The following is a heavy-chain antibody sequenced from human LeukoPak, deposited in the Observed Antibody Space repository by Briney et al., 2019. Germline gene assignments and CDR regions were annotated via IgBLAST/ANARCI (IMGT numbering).Heavy chain of an antibody. J-gene: IGHJ3*02. Sequence: ASVKVSCKASGYTFTSYGISWVRQAPGQGLEWMGWISAYNGNTNYAQKLQGRVTMTTDTSTSTAYMELRSLGSEDTAVYYCARERGGSGSWDAFDIWGQGTMVTVSS. CDR1: GYTFTSYG. D-gene: IGHD3-10*01. V-gene: IGHV1-18*01. CDR3: ARERGGSGSWDAFDI. CDR2: ISAYNGNT.